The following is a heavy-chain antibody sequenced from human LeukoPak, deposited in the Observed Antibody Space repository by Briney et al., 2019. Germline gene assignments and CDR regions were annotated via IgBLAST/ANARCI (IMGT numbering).Heavy chain of an antibody. J-gene: IGHJ3*02. CDR3: AKEAGGVLWFGELSTDDAFDI. Sequence: GGSLRLSCAASGFTFSTYGMYWVRQAPGKGLEWVSYISSSGSVKFYADSVKGRFTISRDNSKNTLYLQMNSLRAEDTAVYYCAKEAGGVLWFGELSTDDAFDIWGQGTMVTVSS. CDR2: ISSSGSVK. D-gene: IGHD3-10*01. CDR1: GFTFSTYG. V-gene: IGHV3-48*01.